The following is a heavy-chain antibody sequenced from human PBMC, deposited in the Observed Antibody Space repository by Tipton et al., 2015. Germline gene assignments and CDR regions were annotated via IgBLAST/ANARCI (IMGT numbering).Heavy chain of an antibody. Sequence: TLSLTCTVSGGSISSSSYYWGWIRQPPGKGLEWIGSIYYSGSTYYNPSLKSRVTISVDTSKNQFSLKLSSVTAADTAVYYCAREQDSDGSEYDSSGLCGFAPCGQGTLVTVSS. D-gene: IGHD3-22*01. CDR3: AREQDSDGSEYDSSGLCGFAP. V-gene: IGHV4-39*01. CDR2: IYYSGST. CDR1: GGSISSSSYY. J-gene: IGHJ5*02.